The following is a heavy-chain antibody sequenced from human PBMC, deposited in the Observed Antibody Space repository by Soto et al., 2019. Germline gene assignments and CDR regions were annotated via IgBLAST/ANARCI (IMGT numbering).Heavy chain of an antibody. Sequence: ASVKVSCKASGYTFTGYYMHWVRQAPGQGLEWMGWINPNSGGTNYAQKFQGWVTMTRDTSISTAYMELSRLRSDDTAVYYCARGRSIAARRDAFDIWGQGTMVTVSS. CDR2: INPNSGGT. CDR1: GYTFTGYY. D-gene: IGHD6-6*01. V-gene: IGHV1-2*04. J-gene: IGHJ3*02. CDR3: ARGRSIAARRDAFDI.